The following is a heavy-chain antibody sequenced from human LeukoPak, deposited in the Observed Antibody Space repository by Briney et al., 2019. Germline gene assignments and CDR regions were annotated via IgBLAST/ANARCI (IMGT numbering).Heavy chain of an antibody. CDR3: ARDFIFGTTETENAFDI. V-gene: IGHV4-4*02. CDR1: GGSISSSNW. J-gene: IGHJ3*02. CDR2: IYHSGSP. Sequence: PSGTLSLTCAVSGGSISSSNWWSWVRQPPGKGLEWIGEIYHSGSPNYNPSLKSRVTISVDKSKNQFSLKLSSVTAADTAVYYCARDFIFGTTETENAFDIWGQGTMVTVSS. D-gene: IGHD1-7*01.